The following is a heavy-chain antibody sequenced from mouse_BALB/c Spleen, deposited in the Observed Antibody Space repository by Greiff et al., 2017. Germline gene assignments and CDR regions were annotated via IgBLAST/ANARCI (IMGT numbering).Heavy chain of an antibody. J-gene: IGHJ4*01. CDR1: GFTFSSYG. V-gene: IGHV5-6-3*01. D-gene: IGHD2-14*01. CDR2: INSNGGST. Sequence: EVKLVESGGGLVQPGGSLKLSCAASGFTFSSYGMSWVRQTPDKRLELVATINSNGGSTYYPDSVKGRFTISRDNAKNTLYLQMSSLKSEDTAMYYCARESYYRSGAMDYWGQGTSVTVSS. CDR3: ARESYYRSGAMDY.